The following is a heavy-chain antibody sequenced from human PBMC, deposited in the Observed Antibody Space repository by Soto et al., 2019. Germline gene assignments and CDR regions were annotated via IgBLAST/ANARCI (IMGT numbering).Heavy chain of an antibody. CDR2: IIPIFGTA. D-gene: IGHD3-3*01. Sequence: QVQLVQSGAEVKKPGSSVKVSCKASGGTFSSYAISWVRQAPGQGLEWMGGIIPIFGTANYAQKFQGRVTITADEYTSTAYMEMSSLRSEDTAVYYCARIRFLPPFAYYGMDVWGQGTTVTVSS. CDR1: GGTFSSYA. J-gene: IGHJ6*02. V-gene: IGHV1-69*01. CDR3: ARIRFLPPFAYYGMDV.